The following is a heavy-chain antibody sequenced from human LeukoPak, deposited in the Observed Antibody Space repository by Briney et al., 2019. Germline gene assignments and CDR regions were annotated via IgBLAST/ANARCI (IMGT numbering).Heavy chain of an antibody. CDR3: ARRGDGGRSFDY. Sequence: EGSLRLSCAASGFTVSSNYLSWVRQAPGKGLECVSVIYSGGNTYYADSVKGRFTISRDNSKNTLFLQMNSLRAEDTAVYYCARRGDGGRSFDYWGQGTLVTVSS. CDR1: GFTVSSNY. V-gene: IGHV3-53*01. D-gene: IGHD4-23*01. J-gene: IGHJ4*02. CDR2: IYSGGNT.